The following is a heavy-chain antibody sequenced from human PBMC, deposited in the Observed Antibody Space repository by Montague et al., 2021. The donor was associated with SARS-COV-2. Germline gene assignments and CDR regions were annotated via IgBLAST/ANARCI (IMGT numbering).Heavy chain of an antibody. Sequence: TLSLTCTVSGGSISSGSYYWSWIRQPAGKGLEWIGRIYTSGTADYSFSLKSGVTISVDTSKNQFSLKLTSVTAADTAVYYCARAHSGTWAHLDNWGQGSLVTVSS. CDR3: ARAHSGTWAHLDN. CDR1: GGSISSGSYY. V-gene: IGHV4-61*02. D-gene: IGHD5-12*01. CDR2: IYTSGTA. J-gene: IGHJ4*02.